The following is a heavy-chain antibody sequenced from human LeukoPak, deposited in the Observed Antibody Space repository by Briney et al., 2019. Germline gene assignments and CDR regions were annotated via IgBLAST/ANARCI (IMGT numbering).Heavy chain of an antibody. V-gene: IGHV1-2*02. CDR2: INTNSGGT. CDR3: ARWGLYDILTGGFDY. Sequence: ASVKVSCKASGYTLTGYYMHWVRQAPGQGLEWMGWINTNSGGTNYAQKFQGRVTMTRDTSISTAYMELSRLRSDDTAVYYCARWGLYDILTGGFDYWGQGTLVTVSS. CDR1: GYTLTGYY. D-gene: IGHD3-9*01. J-gene: IGHJ4*02.